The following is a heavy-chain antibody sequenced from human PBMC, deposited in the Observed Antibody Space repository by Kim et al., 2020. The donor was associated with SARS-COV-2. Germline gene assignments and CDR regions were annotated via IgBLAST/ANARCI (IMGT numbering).Heavy chain of an antibody. Sequence: SETLSLTCTVSGGSISSYYWSWIRQPPGKGLEWIGYIYYSGSTNYNPSLKSRVTISVDTSKNQFTLKLSSVTDAYTAVYYCARAPIFYSYGPTYYYYGMDVWGQGTTVTVSS. CDR1: GGSISSYY. V-gene: IGHV4-59*13. CDR3: ARAPIFYSYGPTYYYYGMDV. J-gene: IGHJ6*02. CDR2: IYYSGST. D-gene: IGHD5-18*01.